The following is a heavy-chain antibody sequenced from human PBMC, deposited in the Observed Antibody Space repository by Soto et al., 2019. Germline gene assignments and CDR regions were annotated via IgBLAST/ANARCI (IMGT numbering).Heavy chain of an antibody. D-gene: IGHD3-10*01. CDR1: GFTFSSYA. Sequence: VQLLESGGGLVQPGGSLRLSCAASGFTFSSYAMSWVRQAPGKGLEWVSAISGSGGSTYYADSVKGRFTIFRDNSKNALYLQMNSLRAEDTAVYSCAKHNLSRGNSFDIWVQGTMVTVSS. CDR2: ISGSGGST. V-gene: IGHV3-23*01. J-gene: IGHJ3*02. CDR3: AKHNLSRGNSFDI.